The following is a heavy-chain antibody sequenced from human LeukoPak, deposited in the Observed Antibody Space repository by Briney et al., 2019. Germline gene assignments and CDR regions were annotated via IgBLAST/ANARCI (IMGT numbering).Heavy chain of an antibody. D-gene: IGHD6-19*01. CDR3: AKDHLPGIVVADRDY. Sequence: GGSLRLSCAASGFTFSTYVMSWVRQAPGKGLEWVSGMSGSGGFTYYTDSVKGRFTISRDNSKNTLYLQINSLRAEDTAVYYCAKDHLPGIVVADRDYWGLGTLVTVSS. V-gene: IGHV3-23*01. J-gene: IGHJ4*02. CDR2: MSGSGGFT. CDR1: GFTFSTYV.